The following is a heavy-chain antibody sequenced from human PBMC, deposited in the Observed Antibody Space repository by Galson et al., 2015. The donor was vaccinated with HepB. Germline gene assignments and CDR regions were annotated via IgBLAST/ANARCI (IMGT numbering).Heavy chain of an antibody. V-gene: IGHV3-11*01. CDR1: GFTFRDYY. J-gene: IGHJ6*02. D-gene: IGHD3-10*01. CDR2: ISSSGSTI. CDR3: ARDSYYYDSGSYYNPVDSYGMDV. Sequence: SLRLSCAASGFTFRDYYMSWVRQAPGKGLEWVSYISSSGSTIYYADSVKGRFTISRDNAENSLYLQMNSLRAEDTAVYYCARDSYYYDSGSYYNPVDSYGMDVCGQGTTVAASS.